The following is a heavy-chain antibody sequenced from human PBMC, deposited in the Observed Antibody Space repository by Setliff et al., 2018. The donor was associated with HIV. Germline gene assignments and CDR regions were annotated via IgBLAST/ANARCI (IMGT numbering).Heavy chain of an antibody. V-gene: IGHV1-2*06. Sequence: ASVKVSCKASGGPFTSYTFAWVRQAPGQGLEWIGRISPNNGVAEYAPKFQGRVIMTLDTSISTAYLEIPRLTSDDAAVYYCARPRVFDSFDVWGQGTMVTVSS. J-gene: IGHJ3*01. CDR1: GGPFTSYT. CDR2: ISPNNGVA. CDR3: ARPRVFDSFDV.